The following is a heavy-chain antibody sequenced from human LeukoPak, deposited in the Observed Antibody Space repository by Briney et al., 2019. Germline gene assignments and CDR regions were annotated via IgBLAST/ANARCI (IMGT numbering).Heavy chain of an antibody. Sequence: PGGSLRLSCAASGFTFDDYAMHWVRQAPGKGLEWVSGISWNSGSIGYADSVKGRFTISRDNAKNSLYLQMNSLRAEDTALYHCAKVSGVVSYYYGMDVWGQGTTVTVSS. D-gene: IGHD3-3*01. J-gene: IGHJ6*02. CDR3: AKVSGVVSYYYGMDV. CDR2: ISWNSGSI. V-gene: IGHV3-9*01. CDR1: GFTFDDYA.